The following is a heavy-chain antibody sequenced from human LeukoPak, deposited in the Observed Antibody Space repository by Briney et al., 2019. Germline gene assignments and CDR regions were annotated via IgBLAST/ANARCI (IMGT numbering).Heavy chain of an antibody. CDR3: AGAPRSWGFDY. Sequence: ASVKVSCKASGGTFSSYAISWLRQATGQGPEWMGWMNPNSGATGYAQKFQGRVTMTRSASINTAYMELTDLRSEDTAVYYCAGAPRSWGFDYWGQGTLVTVSS. CDR2: MNPNSGAT. J-gene: IGHJ4*02. CDR1: GGTFSSYA. V-gene: IGHV1-8*02. D-gene: IGHD7-27*01.